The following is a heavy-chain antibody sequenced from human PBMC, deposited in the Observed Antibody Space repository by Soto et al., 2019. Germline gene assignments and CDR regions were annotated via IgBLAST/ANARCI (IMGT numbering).Heavy chain of an antibody. Sequence: EVQVLESGGGLVQPGGSLRLSCVASGFTFSDFAMSWVRQAPGKGLEWVSSISGSSDTIYYTDSVKGRFTISRDNSNNTLYLQMHSLRADDTAEYFCAKLRGDGWHFHYWGQGTLVAVSS. J-gene: IGHJ4*02. V-gene: IGHV3-23*01. CDR2: ISGSSDTI. CDR1: GFTFSDFA. D-gene: IGHD6-19*01. CDR3: AKLRGDGWHFHY.